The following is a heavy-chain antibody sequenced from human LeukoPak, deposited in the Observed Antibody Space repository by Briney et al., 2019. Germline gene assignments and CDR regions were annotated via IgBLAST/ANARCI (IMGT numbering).Heavy chain of an antibody. CDR2: IYYSGST. CDR3: ARDRQQLNY. J-gene: IGHJ4*02. Sequence: SETLSLTCTVTGGSISSYYWSWIRQPPGKGLEWIGYIYYSGSTNYNPSLKSRVTISVDTSKNQFSLKLSSVTAADTAVYYCARDRQQLNYWGQGTLVTVSS. D-gene: IGHD6-13*01. V-gene: IGHV4-59*01. CDR1: GGSISSYY.